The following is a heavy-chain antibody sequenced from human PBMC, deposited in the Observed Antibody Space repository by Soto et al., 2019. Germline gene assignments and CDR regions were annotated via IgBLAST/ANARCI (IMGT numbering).Heavy chain of an antibody. CDR3: AYGRLSSYFAY. CDR1: GFTFSNYG. D-gene: IGHD1-26*01. V-gene: IGHV3-33*01. J-gene: IGHJ4*02. CDR2: IWYDGSDK. Sequence: PGGSLRVSCAASGFTFSNYGMHWVRQAPGKGLEWLAVIWYDGSDKYYADSVKGRFTLSRDNSKNRLYLQMKSLRPEDTAVYYCAYGRLSSYFAYWGQGTLVTVSS.